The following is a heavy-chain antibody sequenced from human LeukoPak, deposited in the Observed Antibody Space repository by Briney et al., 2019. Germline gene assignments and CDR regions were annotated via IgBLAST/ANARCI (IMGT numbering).Heavy chain of an antibody. CDR3: AREGPGYCSGGSCHYYYYGVDV. V-gene: IGHV1-69*13. CDR2: IIPIFGTA. CDR1: GGTSSSYA. Sequence: SVKVSCKASGGTSSSYAISWVRQAPGQGLEWMGGIIPIFGTANYAQKFQGRVTITADESTSTAYMELSSLRSEDTAVYYCAREGPGYCSGGSCHYYYYGVDVWGQGTTVTVSS. D-gene: IGHD2-15*01. J-gene: IGHJ6*02.